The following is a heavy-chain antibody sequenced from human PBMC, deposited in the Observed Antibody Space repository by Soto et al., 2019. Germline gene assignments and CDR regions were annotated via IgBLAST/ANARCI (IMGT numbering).Heavy chain of an antibody. Sequence: SLGLSCAASGFTFSSYEMNWVRQAPGKGLEXVSYISTSGSSVYYAASVKGRFTISRDNAKNSLYLQMNSLRAEDTAVYYCARVGGFGESDTLYYYYGMDVWGQGTTVTVSS. V-gene: IGHV3-48*03. CDR1: GFTFSSYE. CDR3: ARVGGFGESDTLYYYYGMDV. CDR2: ISTSGSSV. D-gene: IGHD3-10*01. J-gene: IGHJ6*02.